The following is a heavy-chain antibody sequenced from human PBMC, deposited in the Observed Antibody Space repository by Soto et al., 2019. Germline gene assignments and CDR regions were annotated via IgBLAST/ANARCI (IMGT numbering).Heavy chain of an antibody. CDR2: IYDSGST. J-gene: IGHJ4*02. Sequence: QVQLQESGPGLVKPSQTLSLTCPVSGGSISRSGYFWSWIRQHPGKGLEWIGYIYDSGSTYYNPSLKSRVSLSVDTSKNQVSLNLTSVTAADTARYYYARSSRSYLDYWGQGTLVTVSS. V-gene: IGHV4-31*03. CDR1: GGSISRSGYF. CDR3: ARSSRSYLDY.